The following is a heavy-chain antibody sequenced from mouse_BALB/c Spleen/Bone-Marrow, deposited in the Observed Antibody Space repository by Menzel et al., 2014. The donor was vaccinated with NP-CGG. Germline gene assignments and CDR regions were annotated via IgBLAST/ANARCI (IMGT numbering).Heavy chain of an antibody. D-gene: IGHD1-2*01. CDR3: ARNIHITTWMDY. V-gene: IGHV2-6-4*01. CDR1: GFSLSRYS. CDR2: IWGGGST. Sequence: VMLVESGPGLVAPSQSLSITCTVSGFSLSRYSVHWVRQPPGKGLEWLGMIWGGGSTDYNSALKSRLSISKDNSKSQVFLKMNSLQTDDTAMYYCARNIHITTWMDYWGQGTSVTVPS. J-gene: IGHJ4*01.